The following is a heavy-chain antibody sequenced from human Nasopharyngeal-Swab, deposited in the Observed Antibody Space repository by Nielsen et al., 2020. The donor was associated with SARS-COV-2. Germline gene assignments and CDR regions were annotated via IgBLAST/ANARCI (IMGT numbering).Heavy chain of an antibody. V-gene: IGHV3-48*01. CDR1: GFTFSNYN. CDR2: ISKSSSTV. D-gene: IGHD6-13*01. CDR3: AKDGSSSPTY. J-gene: IGHJ4*02. Sequence: GESLKISCAASGFTFSNYNMHWVRQAPGKGLEWISYISKSSSTVYYADSVKGRFTISRDNSKNTLYLRMNSLRAEDTAVYYCAKDGSSSPTYWGQGTLVTVSS.